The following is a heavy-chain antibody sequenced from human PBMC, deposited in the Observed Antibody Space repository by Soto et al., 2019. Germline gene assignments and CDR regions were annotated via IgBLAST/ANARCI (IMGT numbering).Heavy chain of an antibody. D-gene: IGHD3-22*01. CDR3: ARVGPDSSGYYSEDAFDI. CDR1: GGSISSYY. V-gene: IGHV4-59*01. CDR2: IYYSGST. Sequence: LSLTCTVSGGSISSYYWSWIRQPPGKGLEWIGYIYYSGSTNYNPSLKSRVTISVDTSKNQFSLKLSSVTAADTAVYYCARVGPDSSGYYSEDAFDIWGQGTMVTVSS. J-gene: IGHJ3*02.